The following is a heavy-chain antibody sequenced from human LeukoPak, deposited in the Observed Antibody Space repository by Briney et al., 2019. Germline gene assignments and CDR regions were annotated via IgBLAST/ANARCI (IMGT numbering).Heavy chain of an antibody. CDR1: GFTFSSYA. D-gene: IGHD3-3*01. J-gene: IGHJ4*02. CDR2: ISGRGGMT. Sequence: GGSLRLSCAASGFTFSSYAMNWVRQAPGKGLEWVANISGRGGMTYYADSVKGRFTISRDNSKSTLYLQPPRLRAENTAVYYCAKAIRDSPRPAFDSWGQGTLVTVSS. CDR3: AKAIRDSPRPAFDS. V-gene: IGHV3-23*01.